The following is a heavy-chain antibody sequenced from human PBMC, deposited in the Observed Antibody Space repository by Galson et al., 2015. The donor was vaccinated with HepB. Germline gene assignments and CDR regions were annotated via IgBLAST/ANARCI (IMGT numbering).Heavy chain of an antibody. CDR2: IKSNPDGGTT. Sequence: SLRLSCAASGFIFSNAWMNWVRQAPGKGLEWVGRIKSNPDGGTTDYAAPVKGRFIISRDDSRNTLYLQMNSLKTEDTAVYYCTTWHTNFDYWGQGTLVTVSS. J-gene: IGHJ4*02. CDR3: TTWHTNFDY. V-gene: IGHV3-15*01. CDR1: GFIFSNAW.